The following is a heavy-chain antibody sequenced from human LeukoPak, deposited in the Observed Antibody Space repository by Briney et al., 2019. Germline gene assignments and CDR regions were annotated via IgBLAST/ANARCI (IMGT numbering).Heavy chain of an antibody. Sequence: SQTLSLTCVVSGDSISSGAKSWSWMRQPPGKGLEWIGYIFHSGSTFYNPSLKSRVTISVDNSKNQFSLRLGSVTAADPAVYYCARYPFVRRVKFYFDLWGQGAPVTVSS. J-gene: IGHJ4*02. CDR1: GDSISSGAKS. CDR3: ARYPFVRRVKFYFDL. V-gene: IGHV4-30-2*01. CDR2: IFHSGST. D-gene: IGHD3-10*01.